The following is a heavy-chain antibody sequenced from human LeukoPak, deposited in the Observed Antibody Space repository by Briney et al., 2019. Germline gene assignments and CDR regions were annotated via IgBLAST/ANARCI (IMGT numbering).Heavy chain of an antibody. CDR1: GFTFSSYW. D-gene: IGHD5-24*01. CDR2: ISSSSSYI. J-gene: IGHJ4*02. Sequence: PGGSLRLSCAASGFTFSSYWMSWVRQAPGKGLEWVSSISSSSSYIYYADSVKGRFTISRDNAKNSLYLQMNSLRAEDTAVYYCARLPNGGPFRPVENYWGQGTLVTVSS. V-gene: IGHV3-21*01. CDR3: ARLPNGGPFRPVENY.